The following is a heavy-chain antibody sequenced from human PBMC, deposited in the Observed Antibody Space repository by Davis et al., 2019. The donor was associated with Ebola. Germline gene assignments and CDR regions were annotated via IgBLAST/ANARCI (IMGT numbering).Heavy chain of an antibody. D-gene: IGHD2/OR15-2a*01. V-gene: IGHV4-34*01. Sequence: SETLSLTCAVYGGSFSGYYWSWIRQPPGKGLEWIGEINHSGSTNYNASLKSRVTISVDTSKNQFSLKLTSVTAADTAVYYCARQPLTAATLESWGQGTLVTVSS. CDR2: INHSGST. CDR3: ARQPLTAATLES. J-gene: IGHJ5*02. CDR1: GGSFSGYY.